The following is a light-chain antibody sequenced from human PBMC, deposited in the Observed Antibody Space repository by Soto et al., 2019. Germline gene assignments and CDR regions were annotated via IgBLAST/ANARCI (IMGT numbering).Light chain of an antibody. J-gene: IGLJ2*01. V-gene: IGLV8-61*01. CDR2: STN. CDR3: MLFMGGGLVV. CDR1: SGSVSTTYY. Sequence: QTVVTQEQSFSVSPGGTVTLTCGLTSGSVSTTYYHSWYQQTPGQAPRTLIYSTNIRSSGVPDRFSGSILGNKAALTITGAQADDESDYHCMLFMGGGLVVFGGGTNLTVL.